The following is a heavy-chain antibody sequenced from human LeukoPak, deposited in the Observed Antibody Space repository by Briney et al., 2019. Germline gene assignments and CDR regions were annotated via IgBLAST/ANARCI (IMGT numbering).Heavy chain of an antibody. J-gene: IGHJ4*02. D-gene: IGHD1-1*01. CDR3: ARENWSIDN. V-gene: IGHV3-7*01. CDR2: INQDGGVQ. Sequence: GGSLRLSCAASGFTFTTYYMTWVRQAPGKGLEWVANINQDGGVQNYVDSVKGRFTFSRDNAKNSVYLQMDSLRADDTAVYYCARENWSIDNWGQGTLVTVSS. CDR1: GFTFTTYY.